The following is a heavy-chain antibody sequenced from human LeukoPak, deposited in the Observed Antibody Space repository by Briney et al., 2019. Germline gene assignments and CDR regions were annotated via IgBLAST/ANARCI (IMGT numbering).Heavy chain of an antibody. CDR1: GGSVSTSH. J-gene: IGHJ4*02. Sequence: SETLSLTCTVSGGSVSTSHWNWVRQPPGKGLEWIGNVDYNGGTKYNPSLRRRVTISLATSKNQFSLKLKFVTAADTALYYCARGFYAPFDRWGQGTLVTVSS. CDR2: VDYNGGT. CDR3: ARGFYAPFDR. D-gene: IGHD2/OR15-2a*01. V-gene: IGHV4-59*02.